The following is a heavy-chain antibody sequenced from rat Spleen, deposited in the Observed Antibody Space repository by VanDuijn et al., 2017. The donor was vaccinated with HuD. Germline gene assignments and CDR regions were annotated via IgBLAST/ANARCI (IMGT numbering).Heavy chain of an antibody. CDR2: ISYDGSST. J-gene: IGHJ2*01. Sequence: EVQLVESGGGLVQPGRSLKLSCAASGFTFSDYYMAWVRQAPTKGLEWVATISYDGSSTYYRDSVKGRFTISRDNAKSTLYLQMDSLRSEDTATYYCARGAEDYFDYWGQGVMVTVSS. CDR1: GFTFSDYY. V-gene: IGHV5-29*01. CDR3: ARGAEDYFDY.